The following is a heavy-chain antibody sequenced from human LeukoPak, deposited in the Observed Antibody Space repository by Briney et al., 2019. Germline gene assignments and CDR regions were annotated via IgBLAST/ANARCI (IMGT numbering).Heavy chain of an antibody. CDR3: ARDRTRYYGSGKNYYYYGMDV. V-gene: IGHV3-33*01. J-gene: IGHJ6*02. CDR2: IWYDGSNK. Sequence: GGSLRLSCAASGFTFSSYGMHWVRQAPGKGLEWVAVIWYDGSNKYYADSVKGRFTISRDNSKNTLYLQMNSLRAEDTAVYYCARDRTRYYGSGKNYYYYGMDVWGQGTTVTVSS. D-gene: IGHD3-10*01. CDR1: GFTFSSYG.